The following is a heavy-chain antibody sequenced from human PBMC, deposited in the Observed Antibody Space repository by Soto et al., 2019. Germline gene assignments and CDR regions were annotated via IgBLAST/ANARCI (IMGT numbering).Heavy chain of an antibody. CDR3: AKDGHSYGFHFDY. CDR2: ISYDGSNK. V-gene: IGHV3-30*18. J-gene: IGHJ4*02. Sequence: QVQLVESGGGVVQPGRSLRLSCAASGFTFSSYGMHWVRQAPGKGLEWVAVISYDGSNKYYADSVKGRFTISRDNSKNTLYLQMNSLRAEDTAVYYCAKDGHSYGFHFDYWGQGTLVTVSS. CDR1: GFTFSSYG. D-gene: IGHD5-18*01.